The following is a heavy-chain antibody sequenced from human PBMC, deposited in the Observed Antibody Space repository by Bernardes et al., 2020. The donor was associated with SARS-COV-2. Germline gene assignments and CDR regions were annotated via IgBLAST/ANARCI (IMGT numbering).Heavy chain of an antibody. CDR1: GGSISSYY. CDR3: ARDFPSPLLLWFGEWFDP. Sequence: SESLSLTCTVSGGSISSYYWSWIRQPAGKGLEWNGRIYTSGSTNYNPSLKSRVTMSVDTSKNQFSLKLSSVTAADTAVYYCARDFPSPLLLWFGEWFDPWGQGTLVTVSS. V-gene: IGHV4-4*07. J-gene: IGHJ5*02. CDR2: IYTSGST. D-gene: IGHD3-10*01.